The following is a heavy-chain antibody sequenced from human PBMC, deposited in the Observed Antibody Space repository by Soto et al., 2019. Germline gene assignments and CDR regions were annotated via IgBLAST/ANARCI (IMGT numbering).Heavy chain of an antibody. V-gene: IGHV3-21*01. Sequence: ESGGGLVKPGGSLRLSCAASGFTFSSYSMNWVRQAPGKGLEWVSSISSSSSYIYYADSVKGRFTISRDNAKNSLYLQMNSLRAEDTAVYYCARDQAAAGTYYYGMDVWGQGTTVTVSS. CDR1: GFTFSSYS. D-gene: IGHD6-13*01. CDR3: ARDQAAAGTYYYGMDV. CDR2: ISSSSSYI. J-gene: IGHJ6*02.